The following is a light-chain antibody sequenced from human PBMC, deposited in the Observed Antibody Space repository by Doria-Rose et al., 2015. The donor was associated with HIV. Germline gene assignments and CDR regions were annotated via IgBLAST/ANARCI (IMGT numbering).Light chain of an antibody. J-gene: IGKJ1*01. CDR3: HQYGTSWT. Sequence: TQSPGTPSLSPGERATLSCRASQRFSSTYLAWYQQKPGQAPSLLIYDGSTRATGIPDRFSASGSGTDFTLNINRLEPEDFALYYCHQYGTSWTFGQGTKVEI. CDR1: QRFSSTY. CDR2: DGS. V-gene: IGKV3-20*01.